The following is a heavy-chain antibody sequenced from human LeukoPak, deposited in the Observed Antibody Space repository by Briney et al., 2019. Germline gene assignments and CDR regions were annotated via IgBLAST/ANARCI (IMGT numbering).Heavy chain of an antibody. D-gene: IGHD3-10*01. CDR2: ISYDGSNK. V-gene: IGHV3-30-3*01. CDR3: ARGYGITMVRGVIIESPPFDY. CDR1: EFTFSNYA. J-gene: IGHJ4*02. Sequence: GGSLRLSCAASEFTFSNYAMSWVRQAPGKGLEWVAVISYDGSNKYYADSVKGRFTISRDNSKNTLYLQMNSLRAEDTAVYYCARGYGITMVRGVIIESPPFDYWGQGTLVTVSS.